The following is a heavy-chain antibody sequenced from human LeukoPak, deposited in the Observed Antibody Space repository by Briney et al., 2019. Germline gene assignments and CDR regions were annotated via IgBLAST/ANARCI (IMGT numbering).Heavy chain of an antibody. CDR3: ARGLAVAVEYFQH. CDR2: INAGNGNT. CDR1: GYTFTSYA. Sequence: ASVKVSCKASGYTFTSYAMHWVRQAPGQRLEWMGWINAGNGNTKYSQKFLGRVTITRDTSASTAYMELSSLRSEDTAVYYCARGLAVAVEYFQHWGQGTLVTVSS. D-gene: IGHD6-19*01. J-gene: IGHJ1*01. V-gene: IGHV1-3*01.